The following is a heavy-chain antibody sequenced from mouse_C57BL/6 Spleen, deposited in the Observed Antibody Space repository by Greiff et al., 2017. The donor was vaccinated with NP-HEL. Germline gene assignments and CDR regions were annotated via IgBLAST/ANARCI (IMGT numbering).Heavy chain of an antibody. V-gene: IGHV1-72*01. D-gene: IGHD4-1*01. Sequence: VQLQQPGAELVKPGASVKLSCKASGYTFTSYWMHWVKQRPGRGLEWIGRIDPNSGGTKYNEKFKSKATLTVDKSSSTAYMQLSSLTSEDSAVCCCSRGGVWDLAWFGYWGQGTLVTVSA. CDR2: IDPNSGGT. CDR3: SRGGVWDLAWFGY. J-gene: IGHJ3*01. CDR1: GYTFTSYW.